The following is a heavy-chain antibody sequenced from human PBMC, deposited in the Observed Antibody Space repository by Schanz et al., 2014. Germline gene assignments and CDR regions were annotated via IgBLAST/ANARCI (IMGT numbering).Heavy chain of an antibody. J-gene: IGHJ4*02. CDR2: INNSGST. CDR3: ARDERDLPRSLFVF. Sequence: QVQLQESGPGLVKPSGTLSLTCAVSGGFISSINWWSWVRQSPGTGLEWIGEINNSGSTNYNPSLKSRVTISLDKSKSQFALPLNAVTAADTAVYYCARDERDLPRSLFVFWGQGTLVTVSS. D-gene: IGHD2-2*01. CDR1: GGFISSINW. V-gene: IGHV4-4*02.